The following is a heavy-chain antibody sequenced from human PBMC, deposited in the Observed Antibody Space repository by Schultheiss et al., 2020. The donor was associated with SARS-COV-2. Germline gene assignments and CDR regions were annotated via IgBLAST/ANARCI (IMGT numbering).Heavy chain of an antibody. Sequence: SETLSLTCTVSGGSISSYYWSWIRQPPEKGLEWIGYIYYSGSTNYNPSLKSRVTISVDTSKNQFSLKLSSVTAADTAVYYCARESAPHCSSTSCYFTNDAFDIWGQATMGTVSS. J-gene: IGHJ3*02. CDR3: ARESAPHCSSTSCYFTNDAFDI. CDR2: IYYSGST. V-gene: IGHV4-59*12. CDR1: GGSISSYY. D-gene: IGHD2-2*01.